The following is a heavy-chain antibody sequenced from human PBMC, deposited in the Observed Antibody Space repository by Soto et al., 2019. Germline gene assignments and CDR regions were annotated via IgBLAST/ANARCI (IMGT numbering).Heavy chain of an antibody. CDR2: ISAYNGNT. D-gene: IGHD3-3*01. V-gene: IGHV1-18*01. CDR3: ARVNTIFGVVPDAFDI. Sequence: ASVKVSCKASGYTFTSYGISWVRQAPGQGLEWMGWISAYNGNTNYAQKLQGRVTMTTDTSTSTAYMELRSLRSDDTAVYYCARVNTIFGVVPDAFDIWGQGTMVTVSS. CDR1: GYTFTSYG. J-gene: IGHJ3*02.